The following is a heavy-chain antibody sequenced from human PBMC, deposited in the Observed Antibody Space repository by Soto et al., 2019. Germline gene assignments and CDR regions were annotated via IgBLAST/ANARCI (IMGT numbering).Heavy chain of an antibody. CDR2: IIPIFGTA. D-gene: IGHD5-18*01. J-gene: IGHJ4*02. Sequence: GASVKVSCKASGGTFNSYAISWVRQAPGQGLEWMGGIIPIFGTANYAQKFQGRVTITADESTSTAYMELSSLRSEDTAVYYCARKWIQLWFFDYWGQGTLVTVSS. CDR3: ARKWIQLWFFDY. V-gene: IGHV1-69*13. CDR1: GGTFNSYA.